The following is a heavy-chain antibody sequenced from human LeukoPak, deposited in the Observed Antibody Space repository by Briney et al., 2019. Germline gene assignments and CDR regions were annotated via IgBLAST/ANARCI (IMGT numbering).Heavy chain of an antibody. J-gene: IGHJ6*04. CDR1: GYTFTSYG. Sequence: GASVKVSCKASGYTFTSYGISWVRQAPRQGLEWMGWISAYNGNTNYAQKLQGRVTMTTDTSTSTAYMELRSLRSDDTAVYYCARVITMVRGYYYYGMDVWGKGTTVTVSS. V-gene: IGHV1-18*01. D-gene: IGHD3-10*01. CDR2: ISAYNGNT. CDR3: ARVITMVRGYYYYGMDV.